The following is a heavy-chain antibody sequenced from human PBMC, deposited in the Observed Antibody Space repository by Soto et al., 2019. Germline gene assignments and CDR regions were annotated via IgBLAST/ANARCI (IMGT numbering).Heavy chain of an antibody. CDR1: GFTFSSYG. CDR3: ANIGSSGYITPYYYYGMDV. J-gene: IGHJ6*02. D-gene: IGHD3-22*01. CDR2: ISYDGSNK. V-gene: IGHV3-30*18. Sequence: QVQLVESGGGVVQPGRSLRLSCAASGFTFSSYGMHWVRQAPGKGLEWVAVISYDGSNKYYADSVKGRFTISRDNSKNPLYLQMNSLRADDTAVYYCANIGSSGYITPYYYYGMDVWGQGTPVTVSS.